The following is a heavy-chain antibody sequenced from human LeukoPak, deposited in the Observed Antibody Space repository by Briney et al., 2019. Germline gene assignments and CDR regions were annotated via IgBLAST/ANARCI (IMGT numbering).Heavy chain of an antibody. CDR3: ASVNYYDSSGYYFNYYYYYYMDV. CDR2: IIPIFGTA. CDR1: GGTFSSYA. Sequence: GSSVKVSCKASGGTFSSYAISWVRQAPGQGLEWMGGIIPIFGTANYAQKFQGRVTITADESTSTAYMELSSLRSEDTAVYYCASVNYYDSSGYYFNYYYYYYMDVWGKGTTVTVSS. V-gene: IGHV1-69*01. D-gene: IGHD3-22*01. J-gene: IGHJ6*03.